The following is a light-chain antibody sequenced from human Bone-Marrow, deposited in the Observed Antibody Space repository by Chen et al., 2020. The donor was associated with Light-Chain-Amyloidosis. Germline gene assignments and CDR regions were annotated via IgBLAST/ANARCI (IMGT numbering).Light chain of an antibody. CDR1: NIGSTS. CDR2: AVS. J-gene: IGLJ3*02. V-gene: IGLV3-21*02. CDR3: QVWDRGSDRPV. Sequence: SYVLTQPSSVSVAPGPTATIACGGTNIGSTSVHWYQQTPGQAPLLVVYAVSDRPSGLPVRLSGSNSGNTATLTISRVEAGDEADYYCQVWDRGSDRPVFGGGTKLTVL.